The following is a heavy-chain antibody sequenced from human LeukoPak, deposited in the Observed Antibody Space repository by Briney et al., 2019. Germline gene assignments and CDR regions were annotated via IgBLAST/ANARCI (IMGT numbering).Heavy chain of an antibody. Sequence: GGSLRLSCAASGFTFSSYAMHWVRQAPGKGLEWVAVISYDGSNKYYADSVKGRFTISRDNSKNTLYLQMNSLRAEDTAVYYCAPRDWNDGPASHWGQGTLVTVSS. V-gene: IGHV3-30*04. CDR2: ISYDGSNK. J-gene: IGHJ4*02. CDR3: APRDWNDGPASH. D-gene: IGHD1-1*01. CDR1: GFTFSSYA.